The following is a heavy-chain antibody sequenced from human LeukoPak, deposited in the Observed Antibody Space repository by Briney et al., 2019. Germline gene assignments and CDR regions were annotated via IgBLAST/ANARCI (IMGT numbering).Heavy chain of an antibody. V-gene: IGHV5-10-1*01. CDR2: IDPVDSHT. J-gene: IGHJ4*02. CDR3: ARRYYGGPLGDY. D-gene: IGHD4-23*01. Sequence: GESLKISCKGSGYTFTNNWITWVRQMPGRGLEWMGRIDPVDSHTDYNPSFQGHVTISADKSISTAYLQWSSLKASDTAMYYCARRYYGGPLGDYWGQGTLVTVSS. CDR1: GYTFTNNW.